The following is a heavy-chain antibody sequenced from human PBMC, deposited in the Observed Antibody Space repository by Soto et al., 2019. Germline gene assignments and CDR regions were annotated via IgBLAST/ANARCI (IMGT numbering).Heavy chain of an antibody. V-gene: IGHV4-59*01. CDR1: GASLSSYC. CDR2: XYXXNX. J-gene: IGHJ6*02. D-gene: IGHD3-3*01. CDR3: ASSKVGFWSGFGMDV. Sequence: SETLSLTCTVSGASLSSYCCSWVRQPPGKGLEXIGXXYXXNXXXXXSXXXRVTISVDTSKNQVSLKMRYVTAADTAVYFCASSKVGFWSGFGMDVWGQGTTVTVSS.